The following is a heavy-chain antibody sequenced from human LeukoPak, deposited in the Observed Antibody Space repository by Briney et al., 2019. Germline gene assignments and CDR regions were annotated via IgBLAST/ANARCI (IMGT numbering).Heavy chain of an antibody. J-gene: IGHJ6*02. D-gene: IGHD3-22*01. V-gene: IGHV3-48*01. CDR1: GFTFSSYN. CDR2: ISDGSLAI. CDR3: ARDSRITMIVVVLGMDV. Sequence: GGSLRLSCAASGFTFSSYNMNWVRQAPGKGLEWASYISDGSLAISYADSVKGRFTISRDNAKNSLYLQMNSLRAEDTAVYYCARDSRITMIVVVLGMDVWGQGTTVTVSS.